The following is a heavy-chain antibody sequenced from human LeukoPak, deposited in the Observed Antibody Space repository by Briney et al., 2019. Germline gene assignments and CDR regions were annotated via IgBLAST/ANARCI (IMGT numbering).Heavy chain of an antibody. J-gene: IGHJ6*02. V-gene: IGHV4-31*03. Sequence: SETLSLTCTVSGGSINSGGHSWSWIRQHPGKGLEWIGSIYYSGSTYYNPSLKSRVTISVDTSKNQLSLKLNSVTAADTAVYYCAREQRFPSYCSSTSCYTSSSYYGMDVWGQGTTVTVSS. D-gene: IGHD2-2*02. CDR2: IYYSGST. CDR3: AREQRFPSYCSSTSCYTSSSYYGMDV. CDR1: GGSINSGGHS.